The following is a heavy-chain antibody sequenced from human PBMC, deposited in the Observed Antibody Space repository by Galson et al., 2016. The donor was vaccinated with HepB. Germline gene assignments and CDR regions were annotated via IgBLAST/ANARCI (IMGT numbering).Heavy chain of an antibody. CDR2: INYIGERT. CDR1: GFTFSHHD. J-gene: IGHJ4*02. Sequence: SLRLSCAASGFTFSHHDMNWVRQAPGKGLEWVSNINYIGERTYYADSVKGRFTISRDNTKNTLHLQMDSLRVEDTAVYYCVKDPNWEAGCWGQGTLVTVSS. V-gene: IGHV3-23*01. CDR3: VKDPNWEAGC. D-gene: IGHD1-26*01.